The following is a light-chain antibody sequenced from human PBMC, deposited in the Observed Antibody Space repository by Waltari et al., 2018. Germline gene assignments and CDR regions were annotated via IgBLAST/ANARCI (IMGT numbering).Light chain of an antibody. J-gene: IGKJ4*01. Sequence: EIVMTQSPATLSLSPGERPTLSCRAKQSVNSHLAWNQQKPGQAPRLLIYGASTGATGIPDGFSGSGSGTEFTLTISSLQSEDFAVYYCQQYNSSPFTFGGGTKVEIK. CDR2: GAS. V-gene: IGKV3-15*01. CDR3: QQYNSSPFT. CDR1: QSVNSH.